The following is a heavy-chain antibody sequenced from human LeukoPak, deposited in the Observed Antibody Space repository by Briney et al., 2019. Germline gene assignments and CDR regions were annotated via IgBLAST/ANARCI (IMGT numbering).Heavy chain of an antibody. CDR1: GFTFSSYS. Sequence: GGSLRLSRAASGFTFSSYSMNWVRQAPGKGLEWVSSISSSSSYIYYADSVKGRFTISRDNAKNSLYLQMNSLRAEDTAVYYCARVSELDAFDYWGQGTLVTVSS. CDR2: ISSSSSYI. J-gene: IGHJ4*02. D-gene: IGHD1-26*01. V-gene: IGHV3-21*01. CDR3: ARVSELDAFDY.